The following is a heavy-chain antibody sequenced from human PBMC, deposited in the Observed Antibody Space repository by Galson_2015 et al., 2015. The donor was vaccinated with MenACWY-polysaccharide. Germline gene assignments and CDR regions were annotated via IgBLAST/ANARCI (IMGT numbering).Heavy chain of an antibody. CDR3: AKDGGGYSYGTLGY. J-gene: IGHJ4*02. V-gene: IGHV3-30*18. D-gene: IGHD5-18*01. Sequence: SLRLSCAASGFTFSSYSMNWVRQAPGKGLEWVAVISYDGSNKYYADSVKGRFTISRDNSKNTLYLQMNSLRAEDTAVYYCAKDGGGYSYGTLGYWGQGTLVTVSS. CDR1: GFTFSSYS. CDR2: ISYDGSNK.